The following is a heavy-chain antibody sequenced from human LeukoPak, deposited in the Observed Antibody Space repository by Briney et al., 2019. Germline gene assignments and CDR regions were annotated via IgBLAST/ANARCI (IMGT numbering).Heavy chain of an antibody. J-gene: IGHJ4*02. D-gene: IGHD5-18*01. CDR3: ARRYSYGLFWEENYFDY. CDR2: IIHIFGTA. CDR1: GGTFSSYA. V-gene: IGHV1-69*06. Sequence: SVKVSCKASGGTFSSYAISWVRQAPGQGLEWMGGIIHIFGTANYAQKFQGRVTITADKSTSTAYMELSSLRSEDTAVYYCARRYSYGLFWEENYFDYWGQGTLVTVSS.